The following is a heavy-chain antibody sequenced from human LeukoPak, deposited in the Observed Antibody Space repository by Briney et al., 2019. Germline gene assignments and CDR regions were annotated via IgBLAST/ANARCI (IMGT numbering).Heavy chain of an antibody. V-gene: IGHV3-30*18. J-gene: IGHJ6*02. Sequence: GGSLRLSRAASGFTFSSYGMHWVRQAPGKGLEWVAVISYDGSNKYYADSVKGRFTISRDNSKNTLYLQMNSLRAEDTAVYYCAKDRLYGFNYYYGMDVWGQGTTVTVSS. CDR3: AKDRLYGFNYYYGMDV. CDR1: GFTFSSYG. D-gene: IGHD3-10*01. CDR2: ISYDGSNK.